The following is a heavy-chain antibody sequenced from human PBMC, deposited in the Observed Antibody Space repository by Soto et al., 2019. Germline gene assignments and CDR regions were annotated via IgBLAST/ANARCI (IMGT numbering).Heavy chain of an antibody. J-gene: IGHJ3*02. CDR2: ISYDGSNK. D-gene: IGHD2-2*01. CDR3: VKFGLLRPNDAFDI. V-gene: IGHV3-30*18. CDR1: GFTFSSYG. Sequence: GGSLRLSCAASGFTFSSYGMHWVRQAPGKGLEWVAVISYDGSNKYYADSVKGRFTISRDNSKNTLYLQMNSLRAEDTAVYYCVKFGLLRPNDAFDIWGQGTMVTVSS.